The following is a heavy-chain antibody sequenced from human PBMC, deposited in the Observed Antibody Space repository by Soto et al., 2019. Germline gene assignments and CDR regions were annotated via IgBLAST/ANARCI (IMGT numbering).Heavy chain of an antibody. CDR2: IYHSGST. J-gene: IGHJ4*02. CDR3: AGEYGSGSSLYFHY. CDR1: SGSISSSNW. D-gene: IGHD6-6*01. V-gene: IGHV4-4*02. Sequence: PSETLSLTCAVSSGSISSSNWWSWVRQPPGKGLEWIGEIYHSGSTNYNPSLKSRVTISVDKSKNQFSLKLSSVTAADTAVYYCAGEYGSGSSLYFHYGGQGTLVTVSS.